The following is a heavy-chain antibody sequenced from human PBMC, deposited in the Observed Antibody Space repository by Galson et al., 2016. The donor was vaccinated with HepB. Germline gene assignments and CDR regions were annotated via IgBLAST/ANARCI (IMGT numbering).Heavy chain of an antibody. V-gene: IGHV6-1*01. Sequence: CAISGDSVSSHSAAWNWIRQSPSRGLEWLGRTYYRSKWYNDYAVSVKSRITINPDTSKNQFSLQLNSVTPEDTAVYYCAREGTGSSSFIYYYYGMDVWGQGTTVTVSS. J-gene: IGHJ6*02. CDR2: TYYRSKWYN. D-gene: IGHD6-13*01. CDR3: AREGTGSSSFIYYYYGMDV. CDR1: GDSVSSHSAA.